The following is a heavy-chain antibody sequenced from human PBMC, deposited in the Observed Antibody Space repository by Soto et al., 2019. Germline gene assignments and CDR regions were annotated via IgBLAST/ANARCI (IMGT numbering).Heavy chain of an antibody. Sequence: QVQLEQSGAEVKKPGSSVKFSCRASGGPFATYVLSGVRRAPGQGLGWMGVIVPVFGAADHAQMFQGRVTITADESTSTALMELSNLRSDDTGVYYCAITIPGTMGDAFHIWGPGTMVTVSS. J-gene: IGHJ3*02. V-gene: IGHV1-69*01. CDR1: GGPFATYV. D-gene: IGHD3-10*01. CDR2: IVPVFGAA. CDR3: AITIPGTMGDAFHI.